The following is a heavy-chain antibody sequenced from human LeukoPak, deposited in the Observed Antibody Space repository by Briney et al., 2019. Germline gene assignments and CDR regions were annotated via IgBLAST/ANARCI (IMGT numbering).Heavy chain of an antibody. J-gene: IGHJ4*02. V-gene: IGHV3-21*01. CDR1: GFTFSGSS. CDR2: ISSSSSYI. CDR3: VRDSSWFDY. D-gene: IGHD6-13*01. Sequence: PGGSLRLSCAASGFTFSGSSMNWVRQAPGKGLEWVSSISSSSSYIYYADSVKGRLTISRDNAKNSLYLQMNSLRAEDTAVYYCVRDSSWFDYWGQGILVTVSS.